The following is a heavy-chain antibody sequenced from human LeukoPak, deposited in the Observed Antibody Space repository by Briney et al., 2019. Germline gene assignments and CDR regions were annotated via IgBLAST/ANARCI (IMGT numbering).Heavy chain of an antibody. V-gene: IGHV1-2*02. D-gene: IGHD2-2*02. CDR3: ARDSRRIVVVPAAIPY. Sequence: ASVKVSCKASGYTFTGYYMHWVRQAPAQGLEWMGWINPNSGGTNYAQKFQGRVTMTRDTSISTAYMELSRLRSDDTAVYYCARDSRRIVVVPAAIPYWGQGTLVTVSS. CDR1: GYTFTGYY. J-gene: IGHJ4*02. CDR2: INPNSGGT.